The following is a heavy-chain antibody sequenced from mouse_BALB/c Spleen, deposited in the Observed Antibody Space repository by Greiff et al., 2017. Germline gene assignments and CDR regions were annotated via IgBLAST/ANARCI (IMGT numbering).Heavy chain of an antibody. CDR2: INPGSGGT. J-gene: IGHJ1*01. CDR3: AREGGYYEWYFDV. D-gene: IGHD2-3*01. V-gene: IGHV1-54*01. CDR1: GYAFTNYL. Sequence: QVQLQQSGAELVRPGTSVKVSCKASGYAFTNYLIEWVKQRPGQGLEWIGVINPGSGGTNYNEKFKGKATLTADKSSSTAYMQLSSLTSDDSAVYFCAREGGYYEWYFDVWGAGTTVTVSS.